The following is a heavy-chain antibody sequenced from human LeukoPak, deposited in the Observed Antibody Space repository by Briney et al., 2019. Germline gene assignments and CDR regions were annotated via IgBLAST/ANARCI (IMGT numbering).Heavy chain of an antibody. Sequence: LSLTCAVSGYSISSGYYWGWIRQAPGKGRGGVSFISSSGSTIYYADSVKGRFTISRDNAKNSLYLQMNSLRAEDTAVYYCARERTYYYDSSGYHNDYWGQGTLVTVSS. CDR1: GYSISSGYY. CDR2: ISSSGSTI. J-gene: IGHJ4*02. V-gene: IGHV3-11*04. CDR3: ARERTYYYDSSGYHNDY. D-gene: IGHD3-22*01.